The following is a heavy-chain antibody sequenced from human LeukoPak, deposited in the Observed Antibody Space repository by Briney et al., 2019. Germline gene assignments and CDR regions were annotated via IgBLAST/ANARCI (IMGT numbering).Heavy chain of an antibody. Sequence: GGSLRLSCAASGFTFSDSGMHWVRQASGKGLEWVGRIRSKANSYATAYAASVKGRFTISRDDSKNTAYLQMNSLKTEDTAVYYCTRYGDYPLDYWGQGTLVTVSS. D-gene: IGHD2-21*01. CDR1: GFTFSDSG. V-gene: IGHV3-73*01. J-gene: IGHJ4*02. CDR2: IRSKANSYAT. CDR3: TRYGDYPLDY.